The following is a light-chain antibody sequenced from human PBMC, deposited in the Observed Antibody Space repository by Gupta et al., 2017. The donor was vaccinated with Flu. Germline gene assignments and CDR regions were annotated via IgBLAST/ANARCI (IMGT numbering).Light chain of an antibody. J-gene: IGKJ1*01. CDR3: QQDGSSPQT. Sequence: WTQPPGTLSLSPGERATLSCRASQTVSNNYLGWYRQKPGEAPRLLIYSASCRGTGIPDRFSGSGSGTDFTLTIRRLESEDFAVYYCQQDGSSPQTFGQGTKVEI. CDR2: SAS. V-gene: IGKV3-20*01. CDR1: QTVSNNY.